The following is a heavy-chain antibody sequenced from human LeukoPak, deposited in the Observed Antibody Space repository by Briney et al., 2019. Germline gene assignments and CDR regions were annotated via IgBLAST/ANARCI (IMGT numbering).Heavy chain of an antibody. CDR3: ARDLMERTSGSYGRFDY. V-gene: IGHV1-2*02. CDR1: GYTFTGYF. CDR2: INPNSGGT. D-gene: IGHD1-26*01. J-gene: IGHJ4*02. Sequence: ASVKVSCKASGYTFTGYFIHWVRQAPGQGLEWMGWINPNSGGTNYAQKFQGRVTMTRDTSISTAYMELSRLRSDDTAVYYCARDLMERTSGSYGRFDYWGQGTLVTVSS.